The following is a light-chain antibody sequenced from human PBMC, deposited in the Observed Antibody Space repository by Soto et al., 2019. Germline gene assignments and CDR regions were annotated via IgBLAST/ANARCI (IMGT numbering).Light chain of an antibody. V-gene: IGKV1-17*03. Sequence: DIQMTQSPSAMSSSVGDRVTITCRASQGISNYLVWFQQKPEEVPKRLIYGASRLESGVPSRFSGSGSGTDFTLTIRSLQPEDFATYYCLQHYSFPWTFGQGTKVDI. CDR2: GAS. CDR1: QGISNY. J-gene: IGKJ1*01. CDR3: LQHYSFPWT.